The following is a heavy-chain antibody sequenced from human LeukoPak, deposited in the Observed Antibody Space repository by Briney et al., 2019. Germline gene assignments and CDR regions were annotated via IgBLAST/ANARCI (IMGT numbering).Heavy chain of an antibody. CDR3: ARRSKSGYYMDV. Sequence: PSETLSLTCGVSGGSISSDNWWSWVRQPPGKGLEWIGEIHHSGRINNNPSLKSRVTISVDTSKNQFSLKLSSVTAADTAVYYCARRSKSGYYMDVWGKGTTVTISS. CDR2: IHHSGRI. V-gene: IGHV4-4*02. J-gene: IGHJ6*03. D-gene: IGHD3-10*01. CDR1: GGSISSDNW.